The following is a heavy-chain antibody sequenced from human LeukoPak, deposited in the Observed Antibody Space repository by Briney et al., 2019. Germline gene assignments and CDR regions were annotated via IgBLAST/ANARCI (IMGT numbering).Heavy chain of an antibody. D-gene: IGHD3-22*01. CDR2: IVPILGVA. CDR3: ARDLRNSGGYYRDSHYFDY. Sequence: SVKVSCKAYGCTFSIYAISWVRQAPGQGLEWMGRIVPILGVANYAQNFQGRVTITADRSTSTAYMELRSLTSADTALYYCARDLRNSGGYYRDSHYFDYWGQGSLVTVSS. CDR1: GCTFSIYA. J-gene: IGHJ4*02. V-gene: IGHV1-69*10.